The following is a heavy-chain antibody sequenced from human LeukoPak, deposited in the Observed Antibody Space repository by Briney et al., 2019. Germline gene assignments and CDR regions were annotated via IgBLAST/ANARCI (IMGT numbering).Heavy chain of an antibody. CDR2: IYPGDPDT. V-gene: IGHV5-51*01. CDR3: ARDTGYCSGGSCYVNWFDP. Sequence: GESLKISCKGSGYSFTSYWIGWVRQMPGKGLEWMGIIYPGDPDTRYSPSFQGQVTISADKSISTAYLQWSSLKASDTAMYYCARDTGYCSGGSCYVNWFDPWGQGTLVTVSS. D-gene: IGHD2-15*01. J-gene: IGHJ5*02. CDR1: GYSFTSYW.